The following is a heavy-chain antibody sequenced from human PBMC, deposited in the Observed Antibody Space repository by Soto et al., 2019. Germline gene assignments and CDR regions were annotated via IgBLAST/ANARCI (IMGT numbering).Heavy chain of an antibody. J-gene: IGHJ4*02. V-gene: IGHV3-30*18. Sequence: QVQLVESGGGVVQPGRSLRLSCAASGFTFSSYGMHWVRQAPGKGLEWVAVISYDGSNKYYADSVKGRFTISRDNSKNPLYLQMNSLRAEHTAVYYCAKDSRIVVVTAPYDYWGQGTLVTVSS. CDR1: GFTFSSYG. D-gene: IGHD2-21*02. CDR2: ISYDGSNK. CDR3: AKDSRIVVVTAPYDY.